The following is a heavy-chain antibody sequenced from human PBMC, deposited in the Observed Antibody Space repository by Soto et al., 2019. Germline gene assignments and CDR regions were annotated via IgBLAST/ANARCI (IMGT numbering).Heavy chain of an antibody. D-gene: IGHD1-1*01. Sequence: PGESLVLSGAASGFTFSSYAMSWVRQAPGKGLEWVSALDGSSTTSHYADSVKGRFTVSRDNSKNTLYLQMNSLRVEDTALYYCAKDVGTNWQNWFDSWGQGTLVTVSS. J-gene: IGHJ5*01. CDR1: GFTFSSYA. CDR2: LDGSSTTS. CDR3: AKDVGTNWQNWFDS. V-gene: IGHV3-23*01.